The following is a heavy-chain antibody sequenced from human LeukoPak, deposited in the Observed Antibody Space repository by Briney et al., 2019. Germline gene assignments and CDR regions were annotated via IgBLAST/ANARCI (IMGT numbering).Heavy chain of an antibody. D-gene: IGHD4-23*01. J-gene: IGHJ4*02. V-gene: IGHV4-39*01. CDR3: ASDYGGKGY. CDR2: IYYSGST. Sequence: SETLSLTCTVSGGSISSSPYYWGWIRQPPGKGLEWIGTIYYSGSTYYNPSLKSRVTISVDTSKNQFSLKLSSVTAADTAVYYCASDYGGKGYWGQGTLVTVSS. CDR1: GGSISSSPYY.